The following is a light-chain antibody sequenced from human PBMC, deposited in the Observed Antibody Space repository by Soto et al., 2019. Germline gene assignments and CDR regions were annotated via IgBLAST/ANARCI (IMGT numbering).Light chain of an antibody. V-gene: IGKV1-39*01. CDR2: AAS. CDR3: QQHYSTPPYT. J-gene: IGKJ2*01. Sequence: TQLTQSPANIAASVCRRGHIACRASQSISRWLTWYQQKPGKAPTLLLYAASSLQRGVPPTFSGSGSGTDFTLTTSSLQPQDFATYYCQQHYSTPPYTFGQGTKVEIK. CDR1: QSISRW.